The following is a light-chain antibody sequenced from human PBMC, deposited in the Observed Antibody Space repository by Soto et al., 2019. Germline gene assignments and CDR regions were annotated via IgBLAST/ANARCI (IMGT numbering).Light chain of an antibody. Sequence: QSALTQPASVSGSPGQSITISCTGTSSDVGGYKYVSWYQQHPGKAPKLMIYEVSNRPSGVSNRFSGSKSVNTASLTISGLQAEDEADYYCNSYTSSTPLVFGGGTKLTVL. V-gene: IGLV2-14*01. CDR3: NSYTSSTPLV. J-gene: IGLJ2*01. CDR2: EVS. CDR1: SSDVGGYKY.